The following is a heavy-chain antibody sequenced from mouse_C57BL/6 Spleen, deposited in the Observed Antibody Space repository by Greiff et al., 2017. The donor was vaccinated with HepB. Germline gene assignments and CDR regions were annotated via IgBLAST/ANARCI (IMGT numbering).Heavy chain of an antibody. V-gene: IGHV1-64*01. CDR3: AREPSTTVVATYYFDY. J-gene: IGHJ2*01. Sequence: QVQLQQPGAELVKPGASVKLSCKASGYTFTSYWMHWVKQRPGQGLEWIGMIHPNSGSTNYNENFKSKATLTVDKSASTAYMQLSSLTSEDSAVYYWAREPSTTVVATYYFDYWGQGTTLTVSS. CDR1: GYTFTSYW. CDR2: IHPNSGST. D-gene: IGHD1-1*01.